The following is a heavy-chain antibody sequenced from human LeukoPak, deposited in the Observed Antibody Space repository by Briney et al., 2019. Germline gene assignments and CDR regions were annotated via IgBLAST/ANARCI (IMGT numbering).Heavy chain of an antibody. V-gene: IGHV3-48*01. CDR3: ARDDSSSCEPHFQH. J-gene: IGHJ1*01. Sequence: GRTLRLSCAVSRFAPTTDRMTSGPQAPGTGLEWVSYISSTSSTIYYADSVKGRFTISRDNEKNSLYLLVICLRGKDTAVFLCARDDSSSCEPHFQHWGQGTLVTVSS. CDR1: RFAPTTDR. D-gene: IGHD6-13*01. CDR2: ISSTSSTI.